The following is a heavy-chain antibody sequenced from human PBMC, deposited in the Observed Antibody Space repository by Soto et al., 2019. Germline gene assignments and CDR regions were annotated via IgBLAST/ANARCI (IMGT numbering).Heavy chain of an antibody. V-gene: IGHV3-30*03. Sequence: QVQLVESGGGVVQPGTSLRLSCVASGFGFNFFGIHWVRQAPGKGLEWVAGIPGDATRIYYAEDLKGRVTISRVNSENTLCLQMSSLRPEDTALFCGARDKDDGWFVMDVWGRGTTVIV. D-gene: IGHD3-10*01. CDR3: ARDKDDGWFVMDV. CDR1: GFGFNFFG. J-gene: IGHJ6*01. CDR2: IPGDATRI.